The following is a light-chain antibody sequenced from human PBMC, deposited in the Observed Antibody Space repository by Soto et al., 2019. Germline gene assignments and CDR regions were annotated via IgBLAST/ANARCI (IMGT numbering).Light chain of an antibody. Sequence: DIQMTQSPSTLSASVGDRVTITCRASQSISSWLAWYQQKPGKAPKLLIYDASSLESGVPSRFSGSGSGTEFTLTISSLQPDDFATYYCQQYSVFVTFGGGTKVDIK. J-gene: IGKJ4*01. CDR1: QSISSW. V-gene: IGKV1-5*01. CDR2: DAS. CDR3: QQYSVFVT.